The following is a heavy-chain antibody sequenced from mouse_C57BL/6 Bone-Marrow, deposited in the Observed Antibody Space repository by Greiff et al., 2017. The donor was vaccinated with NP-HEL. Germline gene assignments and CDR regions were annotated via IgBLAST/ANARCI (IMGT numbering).Heavy chain of an antibody. J-gene: IGHJ2*01. D-gene: IGHD1-1*01. CDR1: GYTFTSYW. V-gene: IGHV1-55*01. Sequence: VKLMEPGAELVKPGASVKMSCKASGYTFTSYWITWVKQRPGQGLEWIGDIYPGSGSTNYNEKFKSKATLTVDTSSSTAYMQLSSLTSEDSAVYYCARKDYYGSSYVDYWGQGTTLTVSS. CDR3: ARKDYYGSSYVDY. CDR2: IYPGSGST.